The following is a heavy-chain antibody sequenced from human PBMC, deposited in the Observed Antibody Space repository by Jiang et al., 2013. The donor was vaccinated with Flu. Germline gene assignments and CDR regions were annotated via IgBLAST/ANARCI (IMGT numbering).Heavy chain of an antibody. D-gene: IGHD6-13*01. J-gene: IGHJ6*02. CDR3: ARDYSSSWYGDYYYYGMDV. CDR1: GYTFSSYG. CDR2: ISVYNGNT. V-gene: IGHV1-18*01. Sequence: GASVKVSCKASGYTFSSYGISWVRQAPGQGLEWMGWISVYNGNTKYAQKFQGRVTMTTDTSTSTAYMELRSLISDDTAVYYCARDYSSSWYGDYYYYGMDVWGQGTTVTVSS.